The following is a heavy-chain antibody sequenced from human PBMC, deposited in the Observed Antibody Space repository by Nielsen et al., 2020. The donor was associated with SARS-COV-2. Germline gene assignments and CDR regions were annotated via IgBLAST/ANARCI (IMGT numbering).Heavy chain of an antibody. CDR3: ANYLDY. J-gene: IGHJ4*02. V-gene: IGHV3-30-3*01. CDR2: ISYDGSNK. Sequence: GGSLRLSCAASGFTFSSYAMRWVRQAPGKGLEWVAVISYDGSNKYYADSVKGRFTISRDNSKNTLYLQMNSLRAEDTAVYYCANYLDYWGQGTLVTVSS. CDR1: GFTFSSYA.